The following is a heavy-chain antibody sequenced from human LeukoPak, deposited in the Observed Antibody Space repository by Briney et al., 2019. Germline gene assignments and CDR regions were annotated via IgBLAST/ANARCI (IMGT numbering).Heavy chain of an antibody. CDR1: GGTFSSYA. J-gene: IGHJ6*03. CDR2: IIPIFGTA. Sequence: ASVKVSCKASGGTFSSYAISWVRQAPGQGLEWMGGIIPIFGTANYAQKFQGRVTITADESTSTAYMELSSLRSEDTAVYHCARGPQYSYGYEGPKSYYYYYMDVWGKGTTVTVSS. CDR3: ARGPQYSYGYEGPKSYYYYYMDV. V-gene: IGHV1-69*13. D-gene: IGHD5-18*01.